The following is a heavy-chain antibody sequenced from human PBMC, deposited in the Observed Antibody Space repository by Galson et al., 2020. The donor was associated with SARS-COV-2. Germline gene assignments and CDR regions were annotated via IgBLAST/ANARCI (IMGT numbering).Heavy chain of an antibody. CDR1: DAPFSGYY. D-gene: IGHD3-10*01. V-gene: IGHV4-34*01. CDR2: INHSGSP. CDR3: EKSNELVCCGQLLRASYCYGMGG. J-gene: IGHJ6*01. Sequence: SETLSLTCAVYDAPFSGYYWTWIRQPPGKGLEWIGDINHSGSPNYNPSLKSRVTMSVDTSKNQFSLKLTSVTAADTGVYYGEKSNELVCCGQLLRASYCYGMGGWGLGTTVSVSS.